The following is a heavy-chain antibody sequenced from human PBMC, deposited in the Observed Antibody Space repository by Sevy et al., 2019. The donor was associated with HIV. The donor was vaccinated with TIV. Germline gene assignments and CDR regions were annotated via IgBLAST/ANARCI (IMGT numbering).Heavy chain of an antibody. CDR3: AKDLRGYSYGHYYYYGMDV. Sequence: GGSLRLSCAASGFTFDDYAMHWVRQAPGKGLEWVSGISWNSGSIGYAHSVKGRFTISRDNAKNSLYLQMNSLRAEDTALYYCAKDLRGYSYGHYYYYGMDVWGQGTTVTVSS. V-gene: IGHV3-9*01. J-gene: IGHJ6*02. CDR1: GFTFDDYA. D-gene: IGHD5-18*01. CDR2: ISWNSGSI.